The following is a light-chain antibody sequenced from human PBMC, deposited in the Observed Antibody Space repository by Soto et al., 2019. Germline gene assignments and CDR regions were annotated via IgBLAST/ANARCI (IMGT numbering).Light chain of an antibody. V-gene: IGKV1-39*01. J-gene: IGKJ4*01. CDR2: AAS. CDR1: QSISSY. Sequence: DIQMTQSPPSLPASVGATAAITFRASQSISSYLNWYQQKPGKAPKLLIYAASSLQSGVPSRFSGSGSGTDFTLTISSLQPEDFATYYCQQSYSTPLFGGGTKVDIK. CDR3: QQSYSTPL.